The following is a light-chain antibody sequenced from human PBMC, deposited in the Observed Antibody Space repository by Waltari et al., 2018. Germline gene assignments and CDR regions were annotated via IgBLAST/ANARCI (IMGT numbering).Light chain of an antibody. CDR3: AAWDDSPSGYV. V-gene: IGLV1-47*01. CDR1: SSNLGPHH. Sequence: HSVLTQPPSAAGTPGQRVTISCSGSSSNLGPHHAYLYQQFPGRAPRLLIYDANQRPSGVPSRFSVSKSGTSASLVISGLRSDDEANYYCAAWDDSPSGYVFGTGTEVTVL. CDR2: DAN. J-gene: IGLJ1*01.